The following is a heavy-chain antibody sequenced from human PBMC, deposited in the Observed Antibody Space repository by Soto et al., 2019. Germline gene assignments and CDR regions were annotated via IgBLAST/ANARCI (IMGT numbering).Heavy chain of an antibody. J-gene: IGHJ4*02. D-gene: IGHD3-10*01. CDR1: GYTFTGYY. V-gene: IGHV1-3*01. CDR3: ARDGVLLWFGETPQGAPSPLHFDY. CDR2: INAGNGNT. Sequence: ASVKVSCKASGYTFTGYYMHWVRQAPGQRLEWMGWINAGNGNTKYSQNFQGRVTITRDTSASTAYMELSSLRSEDTAVYYCARDGVLLWFGETPQGAPSPLHFDYWGQGTLVTVSS.